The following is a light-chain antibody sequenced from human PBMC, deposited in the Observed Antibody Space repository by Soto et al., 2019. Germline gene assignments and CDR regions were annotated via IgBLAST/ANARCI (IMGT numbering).Light chain of an antibody. Sequence: DIQMTQSPSSLSASVGDRVTITCRASQSISSYLNWYQQKPGKAPKLLIYAASSSQSGVPSRFSGSGSGTDFTLTISRLQPEDFATYYCQQSYSTLITFGQGTRLEIK. V-gene: IGKV1-39*01. CDR1: QSISSY. CDR3: QQSYSTLIT. CDR2: AAS. J-gene: IGKJ5*01.